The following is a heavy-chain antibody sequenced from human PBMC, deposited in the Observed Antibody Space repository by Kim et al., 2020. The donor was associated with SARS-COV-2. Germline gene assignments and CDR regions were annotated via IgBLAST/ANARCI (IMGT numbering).Heavy chain of an antibody. CDR3: ARSGSIAAGGTYWFDF. V-gene: IGHV4-31*03. D-gene: IGHD6-13*01. CDR2: IYYSGNT. CDR1: GASISRGGYY. J-gene: IGHJ5*01. Sequence: SETLSLTCTVSGASISRGGYYWSWIRQHPGKGLEWIGYIYYSGNTYYNPYLKSRLIISVDTSKNQFSLNLISVTVADTAVYYCARSGSIAAGGTYWFDFWGQGTPVTVSS.